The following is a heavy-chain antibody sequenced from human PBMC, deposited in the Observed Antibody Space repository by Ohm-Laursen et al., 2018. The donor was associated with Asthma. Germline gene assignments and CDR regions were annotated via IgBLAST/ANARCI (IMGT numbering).Heavy chain of an antibody. D-gene: IGHD2-15*01. J-gene: IGHJ6*02. CDR1: GGSVSSYY. CDR3: ARVGRYCSGGSCSHHGMDV. CDR2: IYYSGST. Sequence: GTLSLTCTVSGGSVSSYYWSWIRQPPGKGLEWIGYIYYSGSTNYNPSLKSRVTISVDTSKNQFSLKLSSVTAADTAVYYCARVGRYCSGGSCSHHGMDVWGQGTTVTVSS. V-gene: IGHV4-59*02.